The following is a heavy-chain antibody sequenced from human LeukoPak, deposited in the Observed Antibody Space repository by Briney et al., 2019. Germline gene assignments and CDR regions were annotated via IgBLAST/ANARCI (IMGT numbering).Heavy chain of an antibody. CDR2: IYYSGSP. D-gene: IGHD1-26*01. CDR1: GGSISSYY. V-gene: IGHV4-59*01. CDR3: ARSAPSGSYYESDY. J-gene: IGHJ4*02. Sequence: SETLSLTCTVSGGSISSYYWSWIRQPPGKGLEWIGYIYYSGSPNYTPSLKSRVTMSVDTSKNQFSRKLRSVTAADPAVYYCARSAPSGSYYESDYWGQGTLVTVSS.